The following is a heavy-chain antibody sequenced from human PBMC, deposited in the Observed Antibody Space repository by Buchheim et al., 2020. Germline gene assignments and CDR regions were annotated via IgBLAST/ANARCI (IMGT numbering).Heavy chain of an antibody. CDR1: GLNLNDHT. J-gene: IGHJ5*02. Sequence: EVQLVESGGGLVQPGGSLRLSCIASGLNLNDHTTDWVRQAPGKGLEWVGRSRETHKLYSTEYAASMGGRFIISRDVSKKSLDLQISSLKIEDTAVYYCVSAWNYYVSWGQGT. D-gene: IGHD3-10*01. V-gene: IGHV3-72*01. CDR2: SRETHKLYST. CDR3: VSAWNYYVS.